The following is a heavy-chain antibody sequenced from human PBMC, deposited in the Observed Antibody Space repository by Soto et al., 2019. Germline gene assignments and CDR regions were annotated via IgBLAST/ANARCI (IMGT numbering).Heavy chain of an antibody. J-gene: IGHJ6*02. CDR1: GFTFSSYS. CDR3: ARAVDTAPHPLSGMDV. D-gene: IGHD5-18*01. Sequence: PGGSLRLSCAASGFTFSSYSMNWVRQAPGKGLEWVSSISSSSSYIYYADSVKGRFTISRDNAKNSLYLQMNSLRAEDTAVYYCARAVDTAPHPLSGMDVWGQGTTVTVSS. V-gene: IGHV3-21*01. CDR2: ISSSSSYI.